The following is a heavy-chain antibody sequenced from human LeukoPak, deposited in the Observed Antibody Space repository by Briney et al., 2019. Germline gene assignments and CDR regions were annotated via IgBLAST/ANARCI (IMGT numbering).Heavy chain of an antibody. Sequence: ASVKVSCKASGYTFTGYYIYWVRQAPGQRLEWMGQISPHSGGTNYAQKLQGRVTMTTDTSTSTAYMELRSLRSDDTAVYYCARARLGYCSGGSCYNTFDYWGQGTLVTVSS. D-gene: IGHD2-15*01. CDR1: GYTFTGYY. V-gene: IGHV1-18*04. CDR3: ARARLGYCSGGSCYNTFDY. CDR2: ISPHSGGT. J-gene: IGHJ4*02.